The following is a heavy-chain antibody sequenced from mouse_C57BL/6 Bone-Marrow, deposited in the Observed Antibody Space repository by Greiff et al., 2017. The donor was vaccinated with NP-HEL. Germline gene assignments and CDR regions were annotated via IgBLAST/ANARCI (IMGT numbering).Heavy chain of an antibody. CDR1: GFTFSSYG. CDR3: ARGEQGSPFAY. J-gene: IGHJ3*01. V-gene: IGHV5-6*01. D-gene: IGHD1-1*02. Sequence: EVHLVESGGDLVKPGGSLKLSCAASGFTFSSYGMSWVRQTPDKRLEWVATISSGGSYTYYPDSVKGRFTISRDNAKNTLYLQMSSLKSEDTAMYYCARGEQGSPFAYWGQGTLVTVSA. CDR2: ISSGGSYT.